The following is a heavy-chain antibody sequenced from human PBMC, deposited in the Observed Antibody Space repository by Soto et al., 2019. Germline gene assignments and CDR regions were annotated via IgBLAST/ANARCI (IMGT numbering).Heavy chain of an antibody. J-gene: IGHJ4*02. CDR1: GFTFSSYA. CDR2: ISGSGGST. Sequence: PGGSLRLSCAASGFTFSSYAMSWVRQAPGKGLEWVSAISGSGGSTYYADSVKGRFTISRDNSKNTLYLQMNSLRAEDTAVYYCAKGYLPYGDYPAGFDYWGQGTLVTVSS. V-gene: IGHV3-23*01. CDR3: AKGYLPYGDYPAGFDY. D-gene: IGHD4-17*01.